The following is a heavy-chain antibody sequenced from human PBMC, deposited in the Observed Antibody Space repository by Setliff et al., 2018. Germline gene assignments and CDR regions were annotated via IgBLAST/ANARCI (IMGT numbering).Heavy chain of an antibody. CDR2: INPSGGST. J-gene: IGHJ4*01. Sequence: ASVKVSCKASGYTFTSYYMHWVRQAPGHGLEWMGIINPSGGSTSYAQKFQGRVTMTRDTSTSTVYMELSSLRSDDTAIYYCAREIRNMCYFDSWGRGTLVTSPQ. D-gene: IGHD3-10*01. CDR3: AREIRNMCYFDS. CDR1: GYTFTSYY. V-gene: IGHV1-46*01.